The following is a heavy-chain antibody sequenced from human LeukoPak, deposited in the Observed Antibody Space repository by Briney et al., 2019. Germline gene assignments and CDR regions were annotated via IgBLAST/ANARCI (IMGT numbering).Heavy chain of an antibody. V-gene: IGHV1-58*02. Sequence: SVKVSCKASGFTSTTSTMQWVRQARGQRLEWIGWIVVGSGDTNYAEKFQERVTITRDMSTSTVYMELSSLRSDDTAVYYCAADQPSYPDAFDIWGQGTMVTVSS. CDR3: AADQPSYPDAFDI. CDR2: IVVGSGDT. D-gene: IGHD1-26*01. J-gene: IGHJ3*02. CDR1: GFTSTTST.